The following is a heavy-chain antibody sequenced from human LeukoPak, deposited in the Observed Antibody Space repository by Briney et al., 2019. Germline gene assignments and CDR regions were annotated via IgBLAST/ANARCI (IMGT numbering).Heavy chain of an antibody. Sequence: PGGSLRLSCAASGFTFSSSAMSWVRQAPGKGLEWVSAISNNGGYTYYADSVQGRFTISRDNSKSTLYLQMNSLRAEDTGVYYCAKDHYWSIDYWGRGTLVTVSS. CDR1: GFTFSSSA. D-gene: IGHD3-3*01. CDR2: ISNNGGYT. CDR3: AKDHYWSIDY. J-gene: IGHJ4*02. V-gene: IGHV3-23*01.